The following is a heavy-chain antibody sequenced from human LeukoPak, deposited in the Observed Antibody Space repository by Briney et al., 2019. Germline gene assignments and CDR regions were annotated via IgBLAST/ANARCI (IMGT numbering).Heavy chain of an antibody. CDR1: GFIFSDYF. V-gene: IGHV3-66*01. CDR3: ARDMYYYDSSLYF. D-gene: IGHD3-22*01. J-gene: IGHJ4*02. Sequence: GGSLRLSCAASGFIFSDYFMDWVRQAPGKGLEWVSSIDDGGRTYNADSVKGRFTISRDISKNTLYLQMNSLRAEDTAVYYCARDMYYYDSSLYFWGQGTLVTVSS. CDR2: IDDGGRT.